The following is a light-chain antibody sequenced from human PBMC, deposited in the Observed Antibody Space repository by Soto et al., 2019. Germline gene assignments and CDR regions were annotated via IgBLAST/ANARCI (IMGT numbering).Light chain of an antibody. V-gene: IGKV3-11*01. Sequence: EIVLTQSPATLSLSPGERATLSCRASQSVSTYLAWYQQKPGQAPRLLIYDASNRATGIPARFSGSGSGTDFTLTISSLEPEDFALYYCQQRSNWPPFTFGPGTKVDIQ. J-gene: IGKJ3*01. CDR2: DAS. CDR3: QQRSNWPPFT. CDR1: QSVSTY.